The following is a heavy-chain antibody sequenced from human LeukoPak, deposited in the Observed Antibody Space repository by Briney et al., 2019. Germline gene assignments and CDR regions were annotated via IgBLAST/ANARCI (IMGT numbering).Heavy chain of an antibody. Sequence: QPGGSLRPSCAASGFNLGRYAMSWVRQAPGRGLEWVSCINTGETTFSADSVKGRFTISRDSSKNNLYLHMTSLRDEDTALYYCAKGAFDVWGQGTVVIVSS. CDR3: AKGAFDV. CDR1: GFNLGRYA. CDR2: INTGETT. J-gene: IGHJ3*01. V-gene: IGHV3-23*01.